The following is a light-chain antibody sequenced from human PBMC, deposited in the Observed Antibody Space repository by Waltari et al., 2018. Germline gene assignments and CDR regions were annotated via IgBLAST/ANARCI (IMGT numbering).Light chain of an antibody. CDR3: SSYRSSSVV. Sequence: QSALIQPSSVSGSPGQSFTISCNATSSYLGGLVPWYQQHPGKAPQLMIYDISYRPSGISNRFSGSKSGNTASLTVSGLQADDEADYYCSSYRSSSVVFGGGTKLTVL. J-gene: IGLJ2*01. CDR2: DIS. CDR1: SSYLGGL. V-gene: IGLV2-14*03.